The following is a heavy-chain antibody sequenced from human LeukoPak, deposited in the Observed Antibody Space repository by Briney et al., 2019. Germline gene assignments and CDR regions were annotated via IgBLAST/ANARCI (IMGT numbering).Heavy chain of an antibody. CDR2: ISYDGSNK. Sequence: GRSLRLSCAASGFTFSSYAMHWVRQAPGKGLEWVAVISYDGSNKYYADSVKGRFTISRDNYKNTLYLQMNSLRAEDTAVYYCARENYDILTGYNWFDPGAREPWSPSPQ. CDR1: GFTFSSYA. CDR3: ARENYDILTGYNWFDP. D-gene: IGHD3-9*01. J-gene: IGHJ5*02. V-gene: IGHV3-30*04.